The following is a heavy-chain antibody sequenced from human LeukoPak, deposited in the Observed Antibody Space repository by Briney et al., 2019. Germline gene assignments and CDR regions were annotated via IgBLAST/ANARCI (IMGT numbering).Heavy chain of an antibody. D-gene: IGHD6-13*01. CDR2: ISTDGSTR. V-gene: IGHV3-74*01. CDR1: GFTFTNYW. J-gene: IGHJ4*01. CDR3: ASASSHRIAAGGDY. Sequence: GGSLRHSCAASGFTFTNYWMHWVRQGQGKGLVWVSRISTDGSTRHYADSVKGRFTISRDNSKNMMYLQMNSLRAEDTAVYYCASASSHRIAAGGDYWGHGTLVTVSS.